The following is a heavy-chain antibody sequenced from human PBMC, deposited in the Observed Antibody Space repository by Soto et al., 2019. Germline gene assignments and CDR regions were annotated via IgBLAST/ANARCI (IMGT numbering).Heavy chain of an antibody. D-gene: IGHD3-3*01. J-gene: IGHJ5*02. CDR2: IYYSGST. CDR1: GGSISSSSYY. V-gene: IGHV4-39*01. CDR3: ARQAGLTKTRWFDP. Sequence: KPSETLSLTCTVSGGSISSSSYYWGWIRQPPGKGLEWIGSIYYSGSTYYNPSLKSRVTISVDTSKNQFSLKLSSVTAADTAVYYCARQAGLTKTRWFDPWGQGTMVTVS.